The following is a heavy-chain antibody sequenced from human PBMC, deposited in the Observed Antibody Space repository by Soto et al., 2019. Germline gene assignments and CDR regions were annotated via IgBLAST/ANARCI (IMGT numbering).Heavy chain of an antibody. CDR3: TILYSSGPYYFAY. D-gene: IGHD6-19*01. CDR1: GYTFSSYY. J-gene: IGHJ4*02. Sequence: ASVKVSCKASGYTFSSYYMNWVRQAPGQGLEWLGIINPSGGYTTYAQRFLGRVTMTSDTSTSTVHMELGSLKTEDTAVYYCTILYSSGPYYFAYWGQGTLVTVSS. CDR2: INPSGGYT. V-gene: IGHV1-46*03.